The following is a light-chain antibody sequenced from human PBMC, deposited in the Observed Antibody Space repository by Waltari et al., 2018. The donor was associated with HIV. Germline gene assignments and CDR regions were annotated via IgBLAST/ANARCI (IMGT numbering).Light chain of an antibody. CDR1: QSVSSSY. CDR2: DAS. J-gene: IGKJ2*01. V-gene: IGKV3-20*01. Sequence: EIVLTQSPGTLSLSPGERATLSCRASQSVSSSYLAWYQQKPGQTPRLLIYDASNRATGIPGRFSGSGSGTDFTLTISILEPEDFAVYSCQQYGSSPYTFGQGTKLEIK. CDR3: QQYGSSPYT.